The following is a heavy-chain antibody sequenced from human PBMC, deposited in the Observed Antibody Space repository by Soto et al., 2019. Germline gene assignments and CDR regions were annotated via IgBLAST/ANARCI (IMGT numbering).Heavy chain of an antibody. J-gene: IGHJ1*01. V-gene: IGHV3-66*01. Sequence: EVQLVESGGGLVHPGESLRLSCAASGFTVSSNYMSWVRQAPGKGLEWVSVIYSGGSTYYADSVKGRFTISRDNFKNTLYLQMNSLRVEDTAVYYCARDLGYDSSTFHWGQGTLVTVSS. CDR2: IYSGGST. CDR1: GFTVSSNY. CDR3: ARDLGYDSSTFH. D-gene: IGHD3-22*01.